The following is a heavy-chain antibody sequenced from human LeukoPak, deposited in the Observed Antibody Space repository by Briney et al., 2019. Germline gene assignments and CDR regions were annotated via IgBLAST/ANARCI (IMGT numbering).Heavy chain of an antibody. CDR3: AKRGVVIRVILVGFHKEAYYFDS. CDR2: ISGSGGST. CDR1: GITLSNYG. V-gene: IGHV3-23*01. D-gene: IGHD3-22*01. Sequence: PGGPLRLSCAVSGITLSNYGMSWVRQAPGKGLEWVAGISGSGGSTNYADSVKGRFTISRDNPKNTLYLQTNSLRAEDTAVYFCAKRGVVIRVILVGFHKEAYYFDSWGQGALVTVSS. J-gene: IGHJ4*02.